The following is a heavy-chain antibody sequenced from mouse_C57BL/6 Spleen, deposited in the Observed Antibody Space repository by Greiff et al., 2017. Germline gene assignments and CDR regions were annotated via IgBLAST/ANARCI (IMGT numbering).Heavy chain of an antibody. Sequence: VQLQQPGAELVKPGASVKLSCKASGYTFTSYWMHWVKQRPGQGLEWIGMIHPNSGSTNYNEKFKSKATLTVDKSSSTAYMQLSSLTSEDSAVYYCARGSRLRREYYYAMDYWGQGTSVTVSS. CDR2: IHPNSGST. V-gene: IGHV1-64*01. J-gene: IGHJ4*01. CDR3: ARGSRLRREYYYAMDY. D-gene: IGHD2-4*01. CDR1: GYTFTSYW.